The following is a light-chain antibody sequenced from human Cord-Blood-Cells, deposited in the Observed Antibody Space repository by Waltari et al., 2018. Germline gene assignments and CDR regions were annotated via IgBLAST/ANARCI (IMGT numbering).Light chain of an antibody. CDR2: LGS. V-gene: IGKV2-28*01. CDR1: QSLLHSNGYNY. CDR3: MQAPRIT. Sequence: DIVMPQSPLSLPVTPGEPASISCRSSQSLLHSNGYNYLDWYLQKPGQSPQLLIYLGSNRASGVPDRFSGSGSGTDFTLKISRVEAEDVGVYYCMQAPRITFGQGTRLEIK. J-gene: IGKJ5*01.